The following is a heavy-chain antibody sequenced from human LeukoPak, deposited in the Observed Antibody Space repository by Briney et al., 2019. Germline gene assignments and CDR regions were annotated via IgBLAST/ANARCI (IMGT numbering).Heavy chain of an antibody. J-gene: IGHJ4*02. D-gene: IGHD3-22*01. V-gene: IGHV4-59*01. CDR2: IYYSGST. CDR1: GGSISSYY. CDR3: ARDLTYYYDSSGEWSGDY. Sequence: SETLSLTCTVSGGSISSYYWSWIRQPPGKGLEWIGYIYYSGSTNYNPSLKSRVTISVDTSKNQFSLKLSSVTAADTAVYYCARDLTYYYDSSGEWSGDYWGQGTLVTVSS.